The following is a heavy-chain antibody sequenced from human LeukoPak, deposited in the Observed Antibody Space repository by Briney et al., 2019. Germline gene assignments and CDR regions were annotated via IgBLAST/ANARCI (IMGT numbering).Heavy chain of an antibody. CDR1: GFTFSSYG. CDR3: AKVDYPTFDY. CDR2: ITGSGGST. D-gene: IGHD3-16*01. V-gene: IGHV3-23*01. J-gene: IGHJ4*02. Sequence: PGGSLRRSCAASGFTFSSYGMTWVRQAPGKGLEWVSIITGSGGSTYYADSVKGRFTISRDNSKNTLYLQMNSLRAEDTAIYYCAKVDYPTFDYWGQGTLVTVSS.